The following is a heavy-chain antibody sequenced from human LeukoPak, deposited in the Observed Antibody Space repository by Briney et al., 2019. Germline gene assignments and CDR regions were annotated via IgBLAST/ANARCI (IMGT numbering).Heavy chain of an antibody. Sequence: GESLKISCKGSGYSFTSYWIGWVRQMPGKGLEWMGIIYPGDSDTIYSPSFQGQVTISADKTISTAYLQWSRLKASDAAMYYCARRLFRDGYNYDAFDIWGQGTMVTVSS. CDR3: ARRLFRDGYNYDAFDI. V-gene: IGHV5-51*01. CDR1: GYSFTSYW. J-gene: IGHJ3*02. D-gene: IGHD5-24*01. CDR2: IYPGDSDT.